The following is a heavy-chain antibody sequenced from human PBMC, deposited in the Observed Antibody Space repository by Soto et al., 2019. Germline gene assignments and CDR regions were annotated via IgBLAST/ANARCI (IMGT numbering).Heavy chain of an antibody. CDR3: AGGTGSHDN. J-gene: IGHJ4*02. V-gene: IGHV4-4*02. CDR2: ISHTGST. D-gene: IGHD1-26*01. Sequence: QVQLQESGPGLVKPSETLSLTCAVSGGSISSSNWWTWVRQSPGKGLEWIGEISHTGSTNYNPSLKSRVTVSVDKSKNQSSLKLGSVTAADTAVYYCAGGTGSHDNWGPGTLVTVSS. CDR1: GGSISSSNW.